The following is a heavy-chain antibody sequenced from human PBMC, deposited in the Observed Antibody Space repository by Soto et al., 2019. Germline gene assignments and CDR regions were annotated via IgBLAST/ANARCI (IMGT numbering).Heavy chain of an antibody. CDR3: ARDHGGSTWFVGIYYYFGVDV. D-gene: IGHD6-13*01. CDR1: GFTLSSYT. J-gene: IGHJ6*02. CDR2: ISGSSDTI. Sequence: EVQLVESGGGLVQPGGSLRLSCAASGFTLSSYTVNWVRQAPGKGLEWVSYISGSSDTIYYADSVKGRFTISRDNAKNSLYLQMDSLRDEDTAVYYCARDHGGSTWFVGIYYYFGVDVWGQGTTVTVSS. V-gene: IGHV3-48*02.